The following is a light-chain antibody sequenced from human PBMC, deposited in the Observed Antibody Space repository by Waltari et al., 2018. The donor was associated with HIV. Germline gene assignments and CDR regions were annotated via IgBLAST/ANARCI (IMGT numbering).Light chain of an antibody. CDR2: GAS. CDR3: QQYNNWPYT. V-gene: IGKV3-15*01. CDR1: QSVSSN. J-gene: IGKJ2*01. Sequence: EIVMTQSPANLSVSPGERATLPCRASQSVSSNLAWYQQKPGQAPRLLIYGASTRATGIPARFSGSGSGTEFTLTISSLQSEDFAVYYCQQYNNWPYTFGQGTKLEIK.